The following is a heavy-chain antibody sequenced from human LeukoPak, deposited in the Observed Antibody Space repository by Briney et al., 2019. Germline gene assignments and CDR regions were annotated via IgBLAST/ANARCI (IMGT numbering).Heavy chain of an antibody. J-gene: IGHJ5*02. V-gene: IGHV1-46*01. CDR3: ARGGVAKLGPLDL. Sequence: ASVKVSCKASGYSFTSYFMHWVRQAPGQGLEWMGIINPSDSSTSYAQKFQGRVTMTRDTSTSTVYMELSSLRSEDTAVYYCARGGVAKLGPLDLWGQGTLVTVSS. CDR1: GYSFTSYF. CDR2: INPSDSST. D-gene: IGHD7-27*01.